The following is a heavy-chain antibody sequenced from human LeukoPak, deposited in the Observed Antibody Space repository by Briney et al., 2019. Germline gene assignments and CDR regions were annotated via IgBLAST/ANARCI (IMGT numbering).Heavy chain of an antibody. CDR1: GGTFSSYA. CDR3: ARVLLDSSSWYSHFDY. V-gene: IGHV1-69*13. J-gene: IGHJ4*02. CDR2: IIPIFGTA. D-gene: IGHD6-13*01. Sequence: SVKVSCKASGGTFSSYAISWVRQAPGQGLEWMGGIIPIFGTANYTQKFQGRVTITADESTSTAYMELSSLRSEDTAVYYCARVLLDSSSWYSHFDYWGQGTLVTVSS.